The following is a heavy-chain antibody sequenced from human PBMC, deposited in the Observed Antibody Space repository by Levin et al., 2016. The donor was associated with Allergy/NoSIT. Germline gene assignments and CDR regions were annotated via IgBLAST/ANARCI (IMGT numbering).Heavy chain of an antibody. D-gene: IGHD3-10*02. CDR2: INPNSGGT. J-gene: IGHJ4*02. Sequence: WVRQAPGQGLEWMGWINPNSGGTNYAQKFQGRVTMTRDTSISTAYMELSRLRSDDTAVYYCARYVPAYFDYWGQGTLVTVSS. V-gene: IGHV1-2*02. CDR3: ARYVPAYFDY.